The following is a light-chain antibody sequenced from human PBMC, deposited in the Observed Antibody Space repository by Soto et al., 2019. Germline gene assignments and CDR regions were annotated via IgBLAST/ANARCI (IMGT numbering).Light chain of an antibody. J-gene: IGLJ2*01. CDR2: EVS. Sequence: QSALTQPASVSASPGQSITISCTGSDTDIGPFNYVSWYQQHPGKAPKLIIYEVSYRHSGISHRFSGSKSGNTASLIISGLQAEDEAVYYCGTWDSSLSAVVFGGGTKLTVL. CDR1: DTDIGPFNY. CDR3: GTWDSSLSAVV. V-gene: IGLV2-14*01.